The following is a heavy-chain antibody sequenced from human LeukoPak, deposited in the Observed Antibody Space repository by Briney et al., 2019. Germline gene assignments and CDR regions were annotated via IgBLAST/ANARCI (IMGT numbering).Heavy chain of an antibody. J-gene: IGHJ4*02. Sequence: GGSLRLSCAASEFTFWMHWVRQAPGKGLVWVSQINGDGSSTSYADSVKGRFTISRGNAKNTLYLQMNSLRAEDTAVYYCGNLDWGQGTLVTVSS. CDR1: EFTFW. V-gene: IGHV3-74*01. CDR3: GNLD. CDR2: INGDGSST.